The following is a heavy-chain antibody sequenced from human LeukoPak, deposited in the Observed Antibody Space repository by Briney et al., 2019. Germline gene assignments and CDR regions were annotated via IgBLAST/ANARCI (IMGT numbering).Heavy chain of an antibody. CDR2: INTGNGNT. CDR3: ARVPLHDASGRYYPH. CDR1: GYTFTNYG. D-gene: IGHD1-26*01. Sequence: ASVKVSCKTSGYTFTNYGMQWVRQAPRQSLEWMGWINTGNGNTKSSQKFQDRVTLTRDTSASTAYMELNSPSSEDTAVYFCARVPLHDASGRYYPHWGQGTLVTVSS. V-gene: IGHV1-3*04. J-gene: IGHJ1*01.